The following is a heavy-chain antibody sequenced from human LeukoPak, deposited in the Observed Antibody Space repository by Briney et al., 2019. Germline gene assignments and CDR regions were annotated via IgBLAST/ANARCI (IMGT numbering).Heavy chain of an antibody. V-gene: IGHV4-61*02. CDR1: GGSISSGSYY. D-gene: IGHD4-17*01. CDR3: ARDSRYGDLRTL. Sequence: TSETLSLTCTVSGGSISSGSYYWSWIRQPAGKGLEWIGRIYTSGSTNYNPSLKSRVTISVDTSKNQFSLKLSSVTAADTAVYYCARDSRYGDLRTLWGQGTLVTVSS. J-gene: IGHJ4*02. CDR2: IYTSGST.